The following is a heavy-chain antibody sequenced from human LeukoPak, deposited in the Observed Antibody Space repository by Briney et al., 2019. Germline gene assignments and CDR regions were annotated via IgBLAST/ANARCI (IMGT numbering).Heavy chain of an antibody. CDR2: IWYDGNNK. V-gene: IGHV3-33*01. CDR1: GFGFSNYG. CDR3: ARDGNSGYDYPIFDY. Sequence: GRSLRLSCAASGFGFSNYGMHWVREAPGKGLEWVAVIWYDGNNKYYADFVRGRFTISRDNSKNTLYLQMNSLRAEDTAVYYCARDGNSGYDYPIFDYWGQGTLVTVYS. D-gene: IGHD5-12*01. J-gene: IGHJ4*02.